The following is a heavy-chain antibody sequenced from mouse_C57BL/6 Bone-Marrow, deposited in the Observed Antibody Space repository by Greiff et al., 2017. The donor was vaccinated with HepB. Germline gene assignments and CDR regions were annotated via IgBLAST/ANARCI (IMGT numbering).Heavy chain of an antibody. Sequence: VHVKQSGAELVRPGASVKLSCTASGFNIKDDYMHWVKQRPEQGLEWIGWIDPENGDTEYASKFQGKATITADTSSNTAYLQLSSLTSEDTAVYYCTTEGNYSAMDYWGQGTSVTVSS. J-gene: IGHJ4*01. CDR3: TTEGNYSAMDY. D-gene: IGHD2-1*01. CDR2: IDPENGDT. CDR1: GFNIKDDY. V-gene: IGHV14-4*01.